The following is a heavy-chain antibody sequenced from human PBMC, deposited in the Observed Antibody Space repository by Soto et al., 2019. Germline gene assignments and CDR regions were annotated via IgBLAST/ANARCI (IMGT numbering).Heavy chain of an antibody. CDR1: GYTFTYYY. CDR2: INPSGGST. Sequence: ASVKVSCKAPGYTFTYYYIHWVRQAPGQGLEWMGIINPSGGSTSYAQKFQGRVTMTRDTSTSTVYMELSSLRSEDTAVYYCARSPYSSGSYYPIDYWGQGTLVTVSS. D-gene: IGHD3-22*01. V-gene: IGHV1-46*01. CDR3: ARSPYSSGSYYPIDY. J-gene: IGHJ4*02.